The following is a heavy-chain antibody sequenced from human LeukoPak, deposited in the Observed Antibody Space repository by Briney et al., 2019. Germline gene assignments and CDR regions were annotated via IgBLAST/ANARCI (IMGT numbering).Heavy chain of an antibody. CDR1: GYTFTGYY. Sequence: ASVKVSCKASGYTFTGYYMHWVRQAPGQGLEWMGWINPNSGGTNYAQKFQGRVTMTRDTSISTTYMELSRLRSDDTAVYYCAKSKIYSSSWSRRDYYYYGMDVWGQGTTVTVSS. V-gene: IGHV1-2*02. CDR3: AKSKIYSSSWSRRDYYYYGMDV. D-gene: IGHD6-13*01. CDR2: INPNSGGT. J-gene: IGHJ6*02.